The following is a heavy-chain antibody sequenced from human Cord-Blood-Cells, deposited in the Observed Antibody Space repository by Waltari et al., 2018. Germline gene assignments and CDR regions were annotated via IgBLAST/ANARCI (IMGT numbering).Heavy chain of an antibody. CDR2: TYYRSKWYN. V-gene: IGHV6-1*01. CDR3: ARESPNYYYGMDV. J-gene: IGHJ6*02. Sequence: QVQLQQSGPGLVKPSQTLSLTCAISGDSASTNSAAWNWIRQSLSRGLEWLGRTYYRSKWYNDYAVSVKSRITINPDTSKNQFSLQLNSVTPEDTAVYYCARESPNYYYGMDVWGQGTTVTVSS. CDR1: GDSASTNSAA.